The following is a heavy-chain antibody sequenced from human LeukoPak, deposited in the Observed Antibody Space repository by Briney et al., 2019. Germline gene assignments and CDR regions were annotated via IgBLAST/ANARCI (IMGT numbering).Heavy chain of an antibody. Sequence: SETLSLTCAVYGGSFSGYYWSWIRQPPGKGLEWIGEINHSGSTNYNPSLKSRVTISVDTSKNQFSLKLSSVTAADTAVYYCARDHGRGYIMPLYWGQGTLVTVSS. CDR3: ARDHGRGYIMPLY. CDR1: GGSFSGYY. D-gene: IGHD5-18*01. J-gene: IGHJ4*02. V-gene: IGHV4-34*01. CDR2: INHSGST.